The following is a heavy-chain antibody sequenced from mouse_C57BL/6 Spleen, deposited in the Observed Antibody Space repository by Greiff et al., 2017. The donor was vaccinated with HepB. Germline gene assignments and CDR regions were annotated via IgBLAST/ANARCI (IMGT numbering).Heavy chain of an antibody. CDR3: ARTDYSNAMDY. V-gene: IGHV1-69*01. D-gene: IGHD2-5*01. CDR1: GYTFTSYW. Sequence: QVQLQLPGAELVMPGASVKLSCKASGYTFTSYWMHWVKQRPGQGLEWIGEIDPSDSYTNYNQKFKGKSTLTVDKSSSTAYMQLSSLTSEDSAVYYCARTDYSNAMDYWGQGTSVTVSS. CDR2: IDPSDSYT. J-gene: IGHJ4*01.